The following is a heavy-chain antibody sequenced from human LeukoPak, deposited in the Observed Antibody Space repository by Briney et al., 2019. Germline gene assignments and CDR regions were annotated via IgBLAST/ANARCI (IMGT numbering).Heavy chain of an antibody. J-gene: IGHJ3*02. CDR3: AKGLSSSWYYAFDI. D-gene: IGHD6-13*01. Sequence: PGRSLRLSCAASGFTFDDCAMHWVRQAPGKGLEWVSGISWKSGSIGYADPVKGRFTISRDNAKNFLYLQMNSLRAEDTALYYCAKGLSSSWYYAFDIWGQGTMVTVSS. CDR2: ISWKSGSI. V-gene: IGHV3-9*01. CDR1: GFTFDDCA.